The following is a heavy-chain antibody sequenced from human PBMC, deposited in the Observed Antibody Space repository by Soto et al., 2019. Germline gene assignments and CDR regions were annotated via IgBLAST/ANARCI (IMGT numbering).Heavy chain of an antibody. D-gene: IGHD4-4*01. J-gene: IGHJ4*02. Sequence: QIQLVQSGPESKKPGASVKVSCQTSGYNFISYGLSWVRQAPGQGLEWMGWITPFNGNTNYPQRFRGKITMTTDTATNTGYLEVRNLKSDDTAVYYCVSDYSSFPAIWGQGTLVTVSS. CDR3: VSDYSSFPAI. V-gene: IGHV1-18*04. CDR1: GYNFISYG. CDR2: ITPFNGNT.